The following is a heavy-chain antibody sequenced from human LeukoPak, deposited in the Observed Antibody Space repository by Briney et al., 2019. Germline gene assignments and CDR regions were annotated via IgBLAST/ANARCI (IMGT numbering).Heavy chain of an antibody. J-gene: IGHJ4*02. CDR3: AKDLSVAGTRYYFDY. V-gene: IGHV3-23*01. D-gene: IGHD6-19*01. Sequence: PGGSLRLSCAASGFTFSSYAMSWLRHAPGKGLEWLSAISGSGGSTYYADSVKGRFTISRDNSKNTLYLQMNSLRAEDTAVYYYAKDLSVAGTRYYFDYWGQGTLVTVSS. CDR2: ISGSGGST. CDR1: GFTFSSYA.